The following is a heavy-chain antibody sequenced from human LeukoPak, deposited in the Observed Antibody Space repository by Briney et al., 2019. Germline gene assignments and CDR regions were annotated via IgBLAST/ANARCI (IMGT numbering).Heavy chain of an antibody. V-gene: IGHV4-34*01. J-gene: IGHJ5*02. CDR3: ARFPGVTTAPFDP. CDR2: INHSGST. CDR1: GGSFSGYY. Sequence: SETLSLTCAVYGGSFSGYYWSWIRQPPGKGLEWIGEINHSGSTNYNPSLKSRVTISVDTSKNQFSLKLSSVTAADTAVYYCARFPGVTTAPFDPWGQGTLVTVSS. D-gene: IGHD4-17*01.